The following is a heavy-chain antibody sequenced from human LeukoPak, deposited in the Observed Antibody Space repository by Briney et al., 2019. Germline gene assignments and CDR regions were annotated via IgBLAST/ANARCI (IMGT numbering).Heavy chain of an antibody. CDR1: GFTFDDYA. CDR3: ATYLYKSLDY. D-gene: IGHD3-10*01. J-gene: IGHJ4*02. Sequence: GGSLRLSCAASGFTFDDYAMSWVRQTPGKGLEWVSGTNWDGGRTGYADSVKGRFTISRDNAKNSLYLQMNSLRAEDTAVYYCATYLYKSLDYWGQGTLVTVSS. CDR2: TNWDGGRT. V-gene: IGHV3-20*04.